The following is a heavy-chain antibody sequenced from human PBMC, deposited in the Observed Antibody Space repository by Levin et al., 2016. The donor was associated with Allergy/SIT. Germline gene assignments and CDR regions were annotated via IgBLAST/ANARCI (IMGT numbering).Heavy chain of an antibody. CDR2: IYSGGST. D-gene: IGHD6-13*01. CDR3: VKQQLAYYFDY. Sequence: GGSLRLSCAASGFTVSSNYMSWVRQAPGKGLEWVSVIYSGGSTYYADSVKGRFTISRDNSKNTLYLQMNSLRAEDTAVYYCVKQQLAYYFDYWGQGTLVTVSS. V-gene: IGHV3-53*01. CDR1: GFTVSSNY. J-gene: IGHJ4*02.